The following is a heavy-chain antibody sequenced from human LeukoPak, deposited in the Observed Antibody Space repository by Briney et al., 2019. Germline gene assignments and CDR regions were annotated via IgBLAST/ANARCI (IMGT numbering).Heavy chain of an antibody. D-gene: IGHD1-26*01. Sequence: GGSLRLSCAASGFTFSSYAMHWVRQAPGKGLEWVAVMSYDGSHEYYADSVKGRFTISRDNPKSTLYLQMNSLRPEDTAVYYCARAFGGSYSSTVDYWGQGTLVTVSS. J-gene: IGHJ4*02. CDR3: ARAFGGSYSSTVDY. CDR2: MSYDGSHE. V-gene: IGHV3-30*04. CDR1: GFTFSSYA.